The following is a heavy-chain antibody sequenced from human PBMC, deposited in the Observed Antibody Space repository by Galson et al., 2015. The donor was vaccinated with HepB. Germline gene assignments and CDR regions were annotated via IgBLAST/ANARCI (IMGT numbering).Heavy chain of an antibody. CDR2: INSDGSST. CDR3: ARGRSYYYVRPGPEDAFDI. D-gene: IGHD3-10*02. V-gene: IGHV3-74*01. CDR1: GFTFSSYW. Sequence: SLRLSCAASGFTFSSYWMHWVRQAPGKGLVWVSRINSDGSSTSYADSVKGRFTISRDNAKNTLYLQMNSLRAEDTAVYYCARGRSYYYVRPGPEDAFDIWGQGTMVTVSS. J-gene: IGHJ3*02.